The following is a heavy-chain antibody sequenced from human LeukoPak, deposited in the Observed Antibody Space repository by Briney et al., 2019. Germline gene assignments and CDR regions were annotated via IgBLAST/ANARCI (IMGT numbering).Heavy chain of an antibody. Sequence: SETLSLTCTVSGGSISSSSYYWGWIRQPPGKGLEWIGSIYYSGSTYYNPSLKSRVTISVDTSKNQFSLKLSSVTAADTAVYYCARDPLIAVAGVSYFDYWGQGTLVTVSS. CDR1: GGSISSSSYY. CDR2: IYYSGST. CDR3: ARDPLIAVAGVSYFDY. D-gene: IGHD6-19*01. J-gene: IGHJ4*02. V-gene: IGHV4-39*07.